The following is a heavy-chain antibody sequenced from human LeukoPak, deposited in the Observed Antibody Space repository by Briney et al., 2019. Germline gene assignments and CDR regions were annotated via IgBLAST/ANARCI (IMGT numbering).Heavy chain of an antibody. CDR3: ARDAATIPYNWFDP. J-gene: IGHJ5*02. D-gene: IGHD5-12*01. Sequence: GRSLRLSCAASGFTFSSYGMHWVRQAPGKGLEWVAVIWYDGSNKYYADSVKGRFTISRDNSENTLYLQMNSLRAEDTAVYYCARDAATIPYNWFDPWGQGTLVTVSS. CDR1: GFTFSSYG. CDR2: IWYDGSNK. V-gene: IGHV3-33*01.